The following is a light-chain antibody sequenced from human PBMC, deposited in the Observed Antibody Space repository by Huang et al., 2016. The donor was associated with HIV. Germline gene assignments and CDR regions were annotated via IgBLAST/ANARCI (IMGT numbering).Light chain of an antibody. CDR2: DAS. CDR3: QQRSNRTPTT. V-gene: IGKV3-11*01. J-gene: IGKJ1*01. CDR1: QSVGSY. Sequence: EILLTQSPATLSLSPGERATLSCRASQSVGSYLAWYQQKPGQAPRLLIYDASNRATGIPARFSGGGSGTDFTLTIRGLEPDDFAVYFCQQRSNRTPTTFGQGTKVE.